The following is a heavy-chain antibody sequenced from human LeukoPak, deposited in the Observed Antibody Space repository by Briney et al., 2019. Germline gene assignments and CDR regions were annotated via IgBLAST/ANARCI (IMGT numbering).Heavy chain of an antibody. D-gene: IGHD3-3*01. CDR1: GGSFSGYY. J-gene: IGHJ5*02. Sequence: SETLSLTCAVYGGSFSGYYWSWIRQPPGKGLEWIGEINHSGSTNYNPSLKSRVTISVDTSKNQFSLKLSSVTAADTAVYYCARDLLLEWIHGWFDPWGQGTLVTVSS. V-gene: IGHV4-34*01. CDR2: INHSGST. CDR3: ARDLLLEWIHGWFDP.